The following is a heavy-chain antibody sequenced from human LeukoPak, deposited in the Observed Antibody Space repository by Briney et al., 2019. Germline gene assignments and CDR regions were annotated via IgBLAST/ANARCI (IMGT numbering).Heavy chain of an antibody. J-gene: IGHJ4*02. D-gene: IGHD3-22*01. CDR2: IRGRPNTGTT. CDR3: AKLVFGDSSGLVGY. CDR1: GFTFGDYA. V-gene: IGHV3-49*04. Sequence: PGRSLRLSCRASGFTFGDYAMTWVRQAPGKGLEWVGFIRGRPNTGTTEYAASVKGRFIISRDNSKNTLYLQMNSLRAENTAVYYCAKLVFGDSSGLVGYWGQGTLVTVSS.